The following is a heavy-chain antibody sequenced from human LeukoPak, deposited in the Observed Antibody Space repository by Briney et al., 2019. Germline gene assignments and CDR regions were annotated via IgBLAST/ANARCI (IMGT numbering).Heavy chain of an antibody. V-gene: IGHV3-21*01. CDR1: GFTFSSYS. CDR3: AREEMATSTSSPPYFDY. CDR2: ISSSSSYI. J-gene: IGHJ4*02. Sequence: TGGSLRLSCAASGFTFSSYSMNWVRQAPGKGLEWVSSISSSSSYIYYADSVKGRFTISRDNAKNSLYLQMNSLRAEDTAVYYCAREEMATSTSSPPYFDYWGQGTLVTVSS. D-gene: IGHD5-24*01.